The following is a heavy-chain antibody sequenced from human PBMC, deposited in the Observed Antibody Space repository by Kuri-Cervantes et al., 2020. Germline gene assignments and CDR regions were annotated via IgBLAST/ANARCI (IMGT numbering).Heavy chain of an antibody. Sequence: GSLRLSCAVSGGSISRWIRQPPGKGLEWTGYFCNNGSSNYNPSLKSRVTMSMDTSKNHFSLKLSSVTAADTAVYYCARDNGNWYFDLWGRGTLVTVSS. CDR3: ARDNGNWYFDL. J-gene: IGHJ2*01. V-gene: IGHV4-59*12. CDR1: GGSISR. D-gene: IGHD3-16*02. CDR2: FCNNGSS.